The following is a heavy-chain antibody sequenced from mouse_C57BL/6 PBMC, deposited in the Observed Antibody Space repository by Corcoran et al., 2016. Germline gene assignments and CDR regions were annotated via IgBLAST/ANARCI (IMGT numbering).Heavy chain of an antibody. CDR3: ARLGDYYGSRYYIAY. J-gene: IGHJ3*01. D-gene: IGHD1-1*01. V-gene: IGHV1-26*01. Sequence: EVQLQQSGPELVKPGASVKISCKASGYTFTDYYMNWVKQSHGKSLEWIGDINPNNGGTSYNQKFKGKATLTVDKSSSTAYMELRSLTSEDSAVYYCARLGDYYGSRYYIAYWGQGTLVTVSA. CDR1: GYTFTDYY. CDR2: INPNNGGT.